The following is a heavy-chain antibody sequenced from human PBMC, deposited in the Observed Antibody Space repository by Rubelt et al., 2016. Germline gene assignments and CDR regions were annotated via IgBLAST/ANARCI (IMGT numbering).Heavy chain of an antibody. J-gene: IGHJ4*02. V-gene: IGHV3-23*01. CDR1: GFTFSDHC. D-gene: IGHD2-2*01. Sequence: GGSLRLSCAASGFTFSDHCMSWGRQAPGQGLQWVSGISGSGDIPYYADSVQGRFTISRDNSKNTVFLQMNYLRAEDTALYYCAKDSRDSNTNRAFDCWGQGTLVTVSS. CDR2: ISGSGDIP. CDR3: AKDSRDSNTNRAFDC.